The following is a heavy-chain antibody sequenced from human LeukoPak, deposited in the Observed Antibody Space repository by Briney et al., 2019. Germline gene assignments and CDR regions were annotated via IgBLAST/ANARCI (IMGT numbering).Heavy chain of an antibody. CDR1: GYTFTGYY. CDR3: ARDRVTMLRGVMRKVGPDY. J-gene: IGHJ4*02. V-gene: IGHV1-2*02. Sequence: ASVKVSCKASGYTFTGYYIHWVRQAPGQGLEYMGWINPNSGVTDYAQKFQGRVTMTRDTSISTAYMELTRLRSDDTAVYYCARDRVTMLRGVMRKVGPDYWGQGTLVTVSS. CDR2: INPNSGVT. D-gene: IGHD3-10*01.